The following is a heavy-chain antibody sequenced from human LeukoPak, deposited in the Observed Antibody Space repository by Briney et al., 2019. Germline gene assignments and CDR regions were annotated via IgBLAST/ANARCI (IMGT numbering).Heavy chain of an antibody. Sequence: GASVKVSCKASGYTFTSYDINWVRQATGQGLEWMGWMNPNSGNTGYAQKYQGRVTMTRNTSISTAYMELSSLRSEDTAVYYCARAPSMVRGVIPSRYYYYYMDVWGKGTTVTVSS. V-gene: IGHV1-8*01. CDR2: MNPNSGNT. D-gene: IGHD3-10*01. CDR3: ARAPSMVRGVIPSRYYYYYMDV. CDR1: GYTFTSYD. J-gene: IGHJ6*03.